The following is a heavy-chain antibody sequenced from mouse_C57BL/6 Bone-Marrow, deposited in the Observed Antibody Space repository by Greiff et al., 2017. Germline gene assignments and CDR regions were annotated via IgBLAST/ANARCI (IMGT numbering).Heavy chain of an antibody. CDR1: GYTFTSYW. V-gene: IGHV1-69*01. D-gene: IGHD2-12*01. CDR2: IDPSDSYT. CDR3: AKDEYCDSSWFAY. J-gene: IGHJ3*01. Sequence: VQLQQPGAELVMPGASVKLSCKASGYTFTSYWMHWVKQRPGQGLEWIGEIDPSDSYTNYNQKFKGKSTLTVDKSSSTAYMQLSSLTAEASAVYYCAKDEYCDSSWFAYWGQGTLVTVSA.